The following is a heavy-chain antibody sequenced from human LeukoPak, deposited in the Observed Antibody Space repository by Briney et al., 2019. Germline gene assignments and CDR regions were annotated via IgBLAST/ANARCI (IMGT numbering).Heavy chain of an antibody. CDR3: ARAAALHDAFDI. J-gene: IGHJ3*02. V-gene: IGHV1-8*01. Sequence: ASVKVSCKASGYTFTSYDINWVRQATGQGLEWMGWMNPNSGNTGYAQKFQGRVTMTRNTSISTAYMELSGLRSEDTAVYYCARAAALHDAFDIWGQGTMVTVSS. CDR1: GYTFTSYD. CDR2: MNPNSGNT. D-gene: IGHD6-13*01.